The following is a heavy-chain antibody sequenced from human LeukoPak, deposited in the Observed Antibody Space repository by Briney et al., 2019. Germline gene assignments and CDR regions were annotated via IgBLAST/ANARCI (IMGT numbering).Heavy chain of an antibody. CDR2: INTNTGNP. J-gene: IGHJ4*02. CDR1: GYTFTSYA. CDR3: ARTPMVVVVEYYFDY. Sequence: ASVKVSCKASGYTFTSYAMNWVRQAPGQGLEWMGWINTNTGNPTYAQGFTGRFVFSLDTSVSTAYLQISSLKAEDTAVYYCARTPMVVVVEYYFDYWGQGTLVTVSS. D-gene: IGHD2-21*01. V-gene: IGHV7-4-1*02.